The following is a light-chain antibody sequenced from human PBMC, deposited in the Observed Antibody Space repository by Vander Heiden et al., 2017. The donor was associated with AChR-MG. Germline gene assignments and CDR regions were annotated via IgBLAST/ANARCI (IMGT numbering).Light chain of an antibody. CDR1: MSTVGSNT. Sequence: QSELTQPPSASGTPGQRVTISCSGGMSTVGSNTVNWYQQFPGTAPKLLIYRNYQRPSGVPDRFSGSKSTTSASLSISGLQTDDEADYYCATWDDNMNGPVFGGGTKLTVL. CDR2: RNY. V-gene: IGLV1-44*01. J-gene: IGLJ2*01. CDR3: ATWDDNMNGPV.